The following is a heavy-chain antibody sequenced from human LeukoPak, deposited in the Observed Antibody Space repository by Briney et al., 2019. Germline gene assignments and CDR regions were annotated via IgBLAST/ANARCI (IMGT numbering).Heavy chain of an antibody. D-gene: IGHD2-15*01. Sequence: GGSLRLSCAASGFTFSNYAMSWVRQAPGKGLEWVSTVSGGGGSTYYADSVKGRFTISRDNSKNTLYLQMNSLSAEDTAVYYCAKDIVVVVARSPDYWGQGTLVTVSS. CDR2: VSGGGGST. J-gene: IGHJ4*02. CDR3: AKDIVVVVARSPDY. V-gene: IGHV3-23*01. CDR1: GFTFSNYA.